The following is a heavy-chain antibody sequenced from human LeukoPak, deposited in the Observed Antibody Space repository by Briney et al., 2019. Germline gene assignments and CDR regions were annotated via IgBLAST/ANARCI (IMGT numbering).Heavy chain of an antibody. Sequence: PGGSLRLSCAASGFTFSSYGMHWVRQAPGKGLEWVAFIRYDGSNKYYTNSVKGRFTISRDNSKNTLYLQMNSLRAEDTAVYYCARAPRGYGGNSYIMTYWGQGTLVTVSS. CDR2: IRYDGSNK. J-gene: IGHJ4*02. CDR3: ARAPRGYGGNSYIMTY. D-gene: IGHD4-23*01. V-gene: IGHV3-30*02. CDR1: GFTFSSYG.